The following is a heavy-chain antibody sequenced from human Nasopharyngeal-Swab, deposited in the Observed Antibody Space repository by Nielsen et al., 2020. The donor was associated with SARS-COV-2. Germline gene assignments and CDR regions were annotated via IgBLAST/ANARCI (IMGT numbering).Heavy chain of an antibody. J-gene: IGHJ4*02. D-gene: IGHD3-16*02. CDR3: ARAFMLTFGGVIVTPPDY. CDR2: ISYDGSNK. V-gene: IGHV3-30*04. CDR1: GFTFSSYA. Sequence: GESLKISCAASGFTFSSYAMHWVRQAPGKGLEWVAVISYDGSNKYYADSVKGRFTISRDNSKNTLYLQMNSLRAEDTAVYYCARAFMLTFGGVIVTPPDYWGQGTLVTVSS.